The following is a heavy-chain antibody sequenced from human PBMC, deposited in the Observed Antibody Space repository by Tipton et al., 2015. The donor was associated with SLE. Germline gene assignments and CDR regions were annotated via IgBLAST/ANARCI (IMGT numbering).Heavy chain of an antibody. J-gene: IGHJ4*02. D-gene: IGHD2-8*01. CDR2: IIPIFGTA. CDR3: AREAPNTCYFDS. CDR1: GGTFSNYA. Sequence: QSGAEVKKPGSSVKVSCKASGGTFSNYAISWVRQAPGQGLEWMGGIIPIFGTANYAQKFQDRVTITADESTNTAYMELSSLRSEDTAVYYCAREAPNTCYFDSWGQGTLVTVSS. V-gene: IGHV1-69*01.